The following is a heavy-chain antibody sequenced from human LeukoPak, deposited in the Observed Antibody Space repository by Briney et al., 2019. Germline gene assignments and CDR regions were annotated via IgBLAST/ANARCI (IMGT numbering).Heavy chain of an antibody. Sequence: PGRSLRLSCAASAFTFDDYAMHWVRHAPGKGLEWVSGISWNSGSIGYADSVKGRFTISRDNAKNSLYLQMNSLRAEDTALYYCAKEGGKYCSSTSCYWDYWGQGTLVTVSS. CDR2: ISWNSGSI. CDR3: AKEGGKYCSSTSCYWDY. D-gene: IGHD2-2*01. CDR1: AFTFDDYA. J-gene: IGHJ4*02. V-gene: IGHV3-9*01.